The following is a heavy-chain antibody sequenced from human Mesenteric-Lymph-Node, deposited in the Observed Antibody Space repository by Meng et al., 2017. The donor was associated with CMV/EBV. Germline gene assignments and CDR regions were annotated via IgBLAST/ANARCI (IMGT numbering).Heavy chain of an antibody. Sequence: CKASGYTFTSYYMRWVRQAPGQGLEWMGIINHSGGSTSYAQKFQGRVTMTRDTSTSTVYMELSSLRSEDTAVYYCAKAIAVAGTGFDYWGQGTLVTVSS. CDR1: GYTFTSYY. CDR3: AKAIAVAGTGFDY. V-gene: IGHV1-46*01. D-gene: IGHD6-19*01. J-gene: IGHJ4*02. CDR2: INHSGGST.